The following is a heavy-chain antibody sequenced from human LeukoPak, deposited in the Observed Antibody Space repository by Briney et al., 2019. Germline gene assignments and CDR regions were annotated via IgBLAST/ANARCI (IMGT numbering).Heavy chain of an antibody. J-gene: IGHJ4*02. D-gene: IGHD1-26*01. CDR2: ISSSSSTI. CDR3: ARDRKVGATKGFDY. Sequence: PGGSLRLSCAASGFTFSSYSMNWVRQAPGKGLEWVSYISSSSSTIYYADSVKGRFTISRDNAKNSLYLQMNSLRAEDTAVYYCARDRKVGATKGFDYWGQGTLVTVSS. CDR1: GFTFSSYS. V-gene: IGHV3-48*04.